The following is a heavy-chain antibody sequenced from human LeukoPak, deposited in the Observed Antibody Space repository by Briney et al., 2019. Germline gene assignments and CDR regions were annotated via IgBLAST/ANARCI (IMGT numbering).Heavy chain of an antibody. CDR1: GGSISSYY. Sequence: SETLSLTCTVSGGSISSYYWSWIRQPPGKGLEWIGYIYYSGSTNYNPSLKSRVTISVDTSKNQFSLKLSSVTAADTAVYYCARAPDYGGNPYFDYWGQGTLVTVSS. J-gene: IGHJ4*02. CDR2: IYYSGST. D-gene: IGHD4-23*01. CDR3: ARAPDYGGNPYFDY. V-gene: IGHV4-59*08.